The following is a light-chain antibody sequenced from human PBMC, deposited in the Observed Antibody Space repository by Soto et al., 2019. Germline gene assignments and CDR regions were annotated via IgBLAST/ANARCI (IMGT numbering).Light chain of an antibody. Sequence: QSVLAQPASVSGSPGQSITISCTGTSSDVGGYNYVSWYQHHPGKAPKPMIYDVSNRPSGVSNRFSGSKSGNTASLSISGLQPEDEADYYCSSYRTSNTRQIVCGTGTKVTVL. V-gene: IGLV2-14*03. CDR2: DVS. J-gene: IGLJ1*01. CDR1: SSDVGGYNY. CDR3: SSYRTSNTRQIV.